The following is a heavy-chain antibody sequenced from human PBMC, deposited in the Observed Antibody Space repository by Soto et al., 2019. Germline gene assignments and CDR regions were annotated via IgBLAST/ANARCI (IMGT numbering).Heavy chain of an antibody. V-gene: IGHV4-59*08. J-gene: IGHJ6*02. CDR1: SGPSSSHN. CDR2: VYNTGGT. D-gene: IGHD1-1*01. CDR3: VRQGIGNLHGLVDG. Sequence: QVQLQQSGPGLVKPSETLSLTCTVSSGPSSSHNWGWIRQSPGRGLEWIGYVYNTGGTSYNPSLKSRVTISADTSANHISLTLSSVTAADTAIYYCVRQGIGNLHGLVDGWGQGTTVSVSS.